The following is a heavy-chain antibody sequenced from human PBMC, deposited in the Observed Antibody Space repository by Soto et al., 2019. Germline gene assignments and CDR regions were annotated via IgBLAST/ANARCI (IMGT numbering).Heavy chain of an antibody. CDR3: AGTYYYDSSCYYGGVFDY. J-gene: IGHJ4*02. CDR2: ISGSGDST. CDR1: GFTFSSYGMTFSSYA. Sequence: EVQLLESGGGSVQPGGSLRLSCAASGFTFSSYGMTFSSYAMSWVRQAPGKGLEWVSTISGSGDSTYYADSVKGRFTISRDNSKNTLYLQMHSLRAEDTAVYYCAGTYYYDSSCYYGGVFDYWGQGTLVTVSS. V-gene: IGHV3-23*01. D-gene: IGHD3-22*01.